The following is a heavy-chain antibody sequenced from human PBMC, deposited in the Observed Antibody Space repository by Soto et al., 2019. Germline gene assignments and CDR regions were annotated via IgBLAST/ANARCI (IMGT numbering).Heavy chain of an antibody. CDR3: ARVPMTPIGGRTSGLDV. J-gene: IGHJ6*02. D-gene: IGHD2-15*01. V-gene: IGHV3-7*01. Sequence: EVQLVESGGGLVQPGGSLRLSCAASGFTFSSYWMSWVRQAPGKGLEWVANIKQDGSEKYYVDSVKGRFTMSRDNAKNSLYLQMNRLRAEDTAVYYCARVPMTPIGGRTSGLDVWGQGTTVTVSS. CDR2: IKQDGSEK. CDR1: GFTFSSYW.